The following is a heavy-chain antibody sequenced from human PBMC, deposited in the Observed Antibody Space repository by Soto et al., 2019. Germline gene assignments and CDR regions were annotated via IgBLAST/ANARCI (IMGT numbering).Heavy chain of an antibody. CDR1: GYTFTSYG. J-gene: IGHJ3*02. D-gene: IGHD3-10*01. Sequence: ASLKVACKASGYTFTSYGISWVRQAPGQGLEWMGWISAYNGNTNYAQKLQGRVTMTTDTSTSTAYMELRSLRCDDTAVYYCARDRPLLWFGELLFGIWGQGTMVTVSS. CDR3: ARDRPLLWFGELLFGI. V-gene: IGHV1-18*04. CDR2: ISAYNGNT.